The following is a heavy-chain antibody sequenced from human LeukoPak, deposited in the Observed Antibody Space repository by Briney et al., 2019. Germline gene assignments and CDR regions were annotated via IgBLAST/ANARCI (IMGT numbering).Heavy chain of an antibody. J-gene: IGHJ4*02. CDR2: IYSSGST. D-gene: IGHD2-2*01. Sequence: SETLSLTCTVSGGSISSYYWSWLRQPPGKGLEWIGYIYSSGSTNYNPSLKSRVTISVDTSKNQFSLKLNSVTAADTAVYYCARGIYCSSASCYYYFDYWGQGTLVTVSS. CDR3: ARGIYCSSASCYYYFDY. V-gene: IGHV4-59*01. CDR1: GGSISSYY.